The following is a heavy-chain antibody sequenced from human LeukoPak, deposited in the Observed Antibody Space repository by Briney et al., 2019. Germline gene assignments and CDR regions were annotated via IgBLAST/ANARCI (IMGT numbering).Heavy chain of an antibody. Sequence: SETLSLTCTVSGGSISSSRYYWGWIRQPPGKGVEWIASIYYSGSTYYNPSIKRRLTISVDTSKNQLSLKLSSVTAADTAVYYCVRAIITYQLLDAFHIWGQGTMPTVS. V-gene: IGHV4-39*01. J-gene: IGHJ3*02. CDR3: VRAIITYQLLDAFHI. D-gene: IGHD2-2*01. CDR2: IYYSGST. CDR1: GGSISSSRYY.